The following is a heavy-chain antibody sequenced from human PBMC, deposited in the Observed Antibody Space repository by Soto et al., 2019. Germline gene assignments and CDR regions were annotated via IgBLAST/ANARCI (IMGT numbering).Heavy chain of an antibody. V-gene: IGHV4-59*08. CDR2: VHDSWGS. CDR3: ARQGFGAIHCLVDV. CDR1: GGSISNYY. D-gene: IGHD3-10*01. J-gene: IGHJ6*02. Sequence: QVPLQESGPGLVKPSETLSLSCTVSGGSISNYYWSWFRQTPGKGLEWIGYVHDSWGSNYNPSLKSRVAISLDTSKSQFSLKLTSVTATDTAVYYCARQGFGAIHCLVDVWGQGTTVTVSS.